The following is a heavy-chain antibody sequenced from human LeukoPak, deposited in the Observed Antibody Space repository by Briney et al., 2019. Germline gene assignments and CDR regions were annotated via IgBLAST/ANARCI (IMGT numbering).Heavy chain of an antibody. CDR3: ARHDNEEYSSSSPPFDY. CDR2: IYPGDSDT. Sequence: GESLKISCKGSGYSFTSYWIGWVRPMPGKGLEWMGIIYPGDSDTRYSPSFQGQVTISADKSISTAYLQWSSLKASDTAMYYCARHDNEEYSSSSPPFDYWGQGTLVTVSS. CDR1: GYSFTSYW. V-gene: IGHV5-51*01. J-gene: IGHJ4*02. D-gene: IGHD6-6*01.